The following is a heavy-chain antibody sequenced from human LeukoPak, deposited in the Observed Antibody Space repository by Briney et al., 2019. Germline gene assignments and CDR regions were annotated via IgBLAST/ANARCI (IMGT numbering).Heavy chain of an antibody. J-gene: IGHJ1*01. CDR3: ARDIVVVPAAPRRYFQH. CDR1: RYTFTSYG. D-gene: IGHD2-2*01. V-gene: IGHV1-18*01. CDR2: ISAYNGNT. Sequence: GASVKVSCKASRYTFTSYGISWVRQAPGQGLEWMGWISAYNGNTNYAQKLQGRVTMTTDTSTSTAYMELRSLRSDDTAVYYCARDIVVVPAAPRRYFQHWGQGTLVTVSS.